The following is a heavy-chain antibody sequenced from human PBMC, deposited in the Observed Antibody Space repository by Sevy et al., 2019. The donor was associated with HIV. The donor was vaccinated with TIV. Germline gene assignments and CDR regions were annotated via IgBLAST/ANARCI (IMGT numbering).Heavy chain of an antibody. J-gene: IGHJ3*02. CDR2: ISYDGSNK. Sequence: GESLKISCAASGFTFSSYAMHWVRQAPGKGLEWVAVISYDGSNKYYADSVKGRFTISRDNSKNTLYRQMNSLRAEDTAVYYCARDRRDEYSSSWYGEGAFDIWGQGTMVTVSS. CDR1: GFTFSSYA. D-gene: IGHD6-13*01. CDR3: ARDRRDEYSSSWYGEGAFDI. V-gene: IGHV3-30-3*01.